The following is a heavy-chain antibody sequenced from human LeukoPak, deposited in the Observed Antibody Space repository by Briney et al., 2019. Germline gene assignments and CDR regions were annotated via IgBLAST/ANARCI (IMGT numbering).Heavy chain of an antibody. D-gene: IGHD4-11*01. CDR1: EFIVSSNY. V-gene: IGHV3-66*01. CDR3: ARAPTITTIFDC. J-gene: IGHJ4*02. Sequence: GGSLRLSCAASEFIVSSNYMSWVRQAPGKGLEWVAIIYAGGTTHYADSVKGRFTISRDNSRNTLYLQMNILRAEDTAVYYCARAPTITTIFDCWGQGTLVTVSS. CDR2: IYAGGTT.